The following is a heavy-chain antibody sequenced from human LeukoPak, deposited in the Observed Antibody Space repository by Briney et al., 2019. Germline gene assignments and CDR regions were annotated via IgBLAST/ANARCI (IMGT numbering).Heavy chain of an antibody. CDR1: GFTFSSYA. D-gene: IGHD4-23*01. V-gene: IGHV3-30-3*01. CDR2: ISYDGSNK. CDR3: ARDLGPTTVVTPGFDY. J-gene: IGHJ4*02. Sequence: PGRSLRLSCAASGFTFSSYAMHWVRQAPGKGLEWVAVISYDGSNKYYADSVKGRFTISRDNSKNTLYLQMNSLRAEDTAVYYCARDLGPTTVVTPGFDYWGQGTLVTVSS.